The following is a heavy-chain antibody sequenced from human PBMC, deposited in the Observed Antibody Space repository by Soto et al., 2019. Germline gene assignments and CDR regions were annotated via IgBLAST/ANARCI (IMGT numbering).Heavy chain of an antibody. Sequence: PGGSLRLSCAASGFTFRTYWMSWVRQAPGKGLEWVANIKQDGSQKYYVDSVKGRFTIYRDNAKNSLYLQMNSLSAEDTAIYYCARPYCSRGSCYNWLDPWGQGTLVTVSS. CDR1: GFTFRTYW. J-gene: IGHJ5*02. CDR3: ARPYCSRGSCYNWLDP. V-gene: IGHV3-7*03. CDR2: IKQDGSQK. D-gene: IGHD2-15*01.